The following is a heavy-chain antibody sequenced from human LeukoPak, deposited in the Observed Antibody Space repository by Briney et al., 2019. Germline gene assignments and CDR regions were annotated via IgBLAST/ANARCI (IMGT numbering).Heavy chain of an antibody. CDR1: GGFISSFIYY. V-gene: IGHV4-39*01. CDR3: ARHDCSGGSCYSDY. Sequence: SETLSLTCTVSGGFISSFIYYWGWIRQPPGKGLEWIGSIYYSGSTYYNSSLKSRVTISVDTSKNQFSLKLSSVTAADTAVYYCARHDCSGGSCYSDYWGQGILVTVSS. CDR2: IYYSGST. J-gene: IGHJ4*02. D-gene: IGHD2-15*01.